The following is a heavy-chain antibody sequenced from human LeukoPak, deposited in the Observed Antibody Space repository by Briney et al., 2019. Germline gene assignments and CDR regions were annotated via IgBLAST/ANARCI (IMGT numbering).Heavy chain of an antibody. D-gene: IGHD4-17*01. CDR3: AKDLVTVTKGFDI. Sequence: SETLSLTCAVSDDSFSSHYWTWIRQPPGKGLEWIGYISYIGRTNYNPSLKSRVTISIDTSKNQFSLKLTSVTAADTAVYYCAKDLVTVTKGFDIWGQGTMVSVSS. V-gene: IGHV4-59*11. J-gene: IGHJ3*02. CDR2: ISYIGRT. CDR1: DDSFSSHY.